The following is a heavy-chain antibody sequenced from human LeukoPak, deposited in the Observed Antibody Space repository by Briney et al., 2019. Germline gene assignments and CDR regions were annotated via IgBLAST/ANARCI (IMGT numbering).Heavy chain of an antibody. V-gene: IGHV6-1*01. J-gene: IGHJ4*02. CDR1: GDSVSTNTAA. Sequence: SQTLSLTCAISGDSVSTNTAAWNWIRQSPSRGLEWLGRTYYRSKWYFDYAIPVESRIIINPDTSKNQFSLLLNSVAPEDAAVYYCVRDHGGLDYWGQGTVVTVSS. CDR2: TYYRSKWYF. CDR3: VRDHGGLDY.